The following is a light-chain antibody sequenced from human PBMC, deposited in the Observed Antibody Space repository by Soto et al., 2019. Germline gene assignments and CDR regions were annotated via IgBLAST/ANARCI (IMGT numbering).Light chain of an antibody. CDR3: QQYNSYPWT. V-gene: IGKV1-5*01. Sequence: DIQMTQSPSTLSASVGDRVTITCRASQSISSWLAWYQQKPGKAPKLLIYDASSLESGVPSRFSGSGSGTEFTLTISSLQPDDLATDYCQQYNSYPWTFGQGTKVAIK. J-gene: IGKJ1*01. CDR2: DAS. CDR1: QSISSW.